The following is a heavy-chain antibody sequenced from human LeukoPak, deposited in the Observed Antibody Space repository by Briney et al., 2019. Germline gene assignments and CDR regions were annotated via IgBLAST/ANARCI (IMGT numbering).Heavy chain of an antibody. CDR3: ARETALGIDY. CDR2: ISSNGDTI. J-gene: IGHJ4*02. D-gene: IGHD6-13*01. V-gene: IGHV3-48*03. CDR1: GFTFGTYE. Sequence: GGSLRLSCAASGFTFGTYEMNWVRQAPGKGLEWISYISSNGDTISYADSVKGRFTISRDNAKNSLYLQMNSLRAEDTAFYYCARETALGIDYWGQGTLVTVSS.